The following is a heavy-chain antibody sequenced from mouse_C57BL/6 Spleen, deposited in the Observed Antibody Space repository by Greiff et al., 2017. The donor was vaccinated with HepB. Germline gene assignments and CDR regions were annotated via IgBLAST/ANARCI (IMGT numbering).Heavy chain of an antibody. Sequence: EVKLMESGGGLVKPGGSLKLSCAASGFTFSSYAMSWVRQTPEKRLEWVATISDGGSYTYYPDNVKGRFTISRDNAKNNLYLQMSHLKSEDTAMYYCARDGAYYSNYGGFAYWGQGTLVTVSA. D-gene: IGHD2-5*01. J-gene: IGHJ3*01. CDR2: ISDGGSYT. V-gene: IGHV5-4*01. CDR1: GFTFSSYA. CDR3: ARDGAYYSNYGGFAY.